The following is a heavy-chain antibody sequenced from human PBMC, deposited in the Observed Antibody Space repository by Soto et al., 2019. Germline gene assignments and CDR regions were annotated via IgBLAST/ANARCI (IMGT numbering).Heavy chain of an antibody. J-gene: IGHJ4*02. V-gene: IGHV3-64*01. CDR3: ATEHDGSGWYGY. CDR2: ISSNGRST. CDR1: GFTFSNYA. D-gene: IGHD6-19*01. Sequence: EGQLVESGGGLVQPGGSLRLSCADSGFTFSNYAMHWVRQSPGRGLEYVSAISSNGRSTYYANSVKGRFTISRDNSKNTLYLQMGSLRAEDMAVYYCATEHDGSGWYGYWGQGTLVTVSS.